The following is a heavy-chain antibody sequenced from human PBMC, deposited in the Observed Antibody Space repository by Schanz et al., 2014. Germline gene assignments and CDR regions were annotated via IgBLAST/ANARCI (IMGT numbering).Heavy chain of an antibody. CDR1: GFSFSIFA. Sequence: EVQLLESGGGLVQPGGSLRLSCAASGFSFSIFAMTWVRQAPGQGLEWVSTISGSGGDTYPADSVKGRFTVSRDNSNNTLYLQMKSLRAEDTAVYYCARAQGVIRLYYGVDVWGQGTTVTVSS. V-gene: IGHV3-23*01. J-gene: IGHJ6*02. D-gene: IGHD3-10*01. CDR3: ARAQGVIRLYYGVDV. CDR2: ISGSGGDT.